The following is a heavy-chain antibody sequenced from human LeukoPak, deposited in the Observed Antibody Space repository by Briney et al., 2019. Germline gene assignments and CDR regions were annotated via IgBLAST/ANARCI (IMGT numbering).Heavy chain of an antibody. CDR3: ARGSTLTVTKNLPQEY. V-gene: IGHV1-2*02. J-gene: IGHJ4*02. CDR2: INPNSGGT. CDR1: GYTFTDCY. D-gene: IGHD4-17*01. Sequence: ASATVSFKSSGYTFTDCYMHWVRQAPGQGLEGMGWINPNSGGTKYAQEFQGRVTMTRDTSISIAYMELSSLRSDDTAVYYCARGSTLTVTKNLPQEYWGQGTLVTVSS.